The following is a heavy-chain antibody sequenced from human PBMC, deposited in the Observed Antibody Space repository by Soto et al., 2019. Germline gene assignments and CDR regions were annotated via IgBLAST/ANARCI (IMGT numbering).Heavy chain of an antibody. CDR3: AATGVVVAATGLFYYGMDV. CDR2: IVVGSGTT. Sequence: QMQLVQSGPEVKKPGTSVKVSCKASGFTFTSSAVQWVRQARGQRLEWIGWIVVGSGTTNYAQKCQERVTITRDRSTSTAYMELRSLRSEDTAVYYCAATGVVVAATGLFYYGMDVWGQGTTVTVSS. CDR1: GFTFTSSA. V-gene: IGHV1-58*01. J-gene: IGHJ6*02. D-gene: IGHD2-15*01.